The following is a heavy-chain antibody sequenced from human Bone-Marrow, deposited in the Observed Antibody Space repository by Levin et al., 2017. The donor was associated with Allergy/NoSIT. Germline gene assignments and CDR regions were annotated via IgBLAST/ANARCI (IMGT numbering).Heavy chain of an antibody. J-gene: IGHJ4*02. V-gene: IGHV3-30*03. CDR1: GFSISPYA. CDR2: TLLDGSRS. CDR3: STWGFKLGVDY. D-gene: IGHD3-16*01. Sequence: LSLTCEASGFSISPYAMNWVRQAPGKGLEWVANTLLDGSRSWYGDSMRGRCTISRDNSKNTLYLAMNDLRTDDTAVYYCSTWGFKLGVDYWGQGIMVTVSS.